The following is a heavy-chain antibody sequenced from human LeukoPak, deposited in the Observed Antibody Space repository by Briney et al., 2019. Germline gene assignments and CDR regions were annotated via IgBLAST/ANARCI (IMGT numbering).Heavy chain of an antibody. CDR2: INHSGST. CDR3: ARDNFNFDY. CDR1: GGSFSGYY. V-gene: IGHV4-34*01. D-gene: IGHD5-24*01. J-gene: IGHJ4*02. Sequence: SETLSLTCAVYGGSFSGYYWSWIRQPPGKGLEWIGEINHSGSTNYNPSLKSRVTISVDTSKNQFSLQLNSVTPEDTAVYYCARDNFNFDYWGQGTLVTVSS.